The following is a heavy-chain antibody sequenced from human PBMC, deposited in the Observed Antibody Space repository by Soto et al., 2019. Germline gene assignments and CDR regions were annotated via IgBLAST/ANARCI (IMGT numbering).Heavy chain of an antibody. CDR2: IYDSGSP. Sequence: LETLSLTCTISGGSISAYYWSWIRQSPGQGLEWIGYIYDSGSPYYNPSLKTRVTISADTSKNQISLKLTSATAADTAVYFCARGVGSSPPRYWGRGTLVTVSS. CDR3: ARGVGSSPPRY. D-gene: IGHD3-9*01. J-gene: IGHJ4*02. V-gene: IGHV4-59*01. CDR1: GGSISAYY.